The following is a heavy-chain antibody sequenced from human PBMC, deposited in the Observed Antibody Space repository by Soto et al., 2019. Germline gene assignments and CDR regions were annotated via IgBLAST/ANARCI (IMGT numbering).Heavy chain of an antibody. D-gene: IGHD6-19*01. J-gene: IGHJ4*02. CDR3: AHRLDTSDCPRCDY. Sequence: QITLKESGPTLVKPTQTLTLTCTLSGFSLSTSGVGVGWIRQPPGKALQWLALIYWNDDKRYRQSLKSMLTITKDSSKEQVVLTVTKMDPVDTATYYCAHRLDTSDCPRCDYWGQGTLVTVSS. CDR1: GFSLSTSGVG. CDR2: IYWNDDK. V-gene: IGHV2-5*01.